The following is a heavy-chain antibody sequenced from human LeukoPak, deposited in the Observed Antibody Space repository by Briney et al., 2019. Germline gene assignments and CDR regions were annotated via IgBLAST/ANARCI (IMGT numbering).Heavy chain of an antibody. Sequence: GRSLRLSCVASGITFNSHGMHWVRQAPGKGLEWVAVKAADGGVKHYADSVKGRFTLSRDNSKNTLYLQVNSLSVEDTAVYYCAREATWGQWYFDHWGQGTPVTVSS. CDR1: GITFNSHG. V-gene: IGHV3-30*03. CDR3: AREATWGQWYFDH. D-gene: IGHD6-19*01. CDR2: KAADGGVK. J-gene: IGHJ4*02.